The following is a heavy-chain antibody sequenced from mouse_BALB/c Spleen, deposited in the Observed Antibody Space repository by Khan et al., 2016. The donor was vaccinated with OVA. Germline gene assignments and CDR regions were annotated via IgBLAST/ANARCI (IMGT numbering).Heavy chain of an antibody. CDR1: GYSITSDYA. V-gene: IGHV3-2*02. D-gene: IGHD1-1*01. CDR2: ISYSGRT. J-gene: IGHJ2*01. Sequence: EVQLQESGPGLVKPSQSLSLTCTVTGYSITSDYAWNWIRQFPGNKVEWMGYISYSGRTSYNPSLKSRISITRDTSKNQFFLQLNSVTTEHTATDYCARSGTITTVVATDFDYWGQGTTLTVS. CDR3: ARSGTITTVVATDFDY.